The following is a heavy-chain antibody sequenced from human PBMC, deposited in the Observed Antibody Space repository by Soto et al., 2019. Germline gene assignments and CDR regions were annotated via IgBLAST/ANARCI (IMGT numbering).Heavy chain of an antibody. CDR2: XXXXXXNK. V-gene: IGHV3-30-3*01. CDR1: GFTFSSYA. CDR3: XXXXXXXXXXXXXXXXXXXXXXDV. Sequence: QVQLVESGGGVVQPGRSLRLSCAASGFTFSSYAMHXXXXXXXXXXXXXXXXXXXXXNKYYADSVKGRFTISRDNSKNTXXXXXXXXXXXXXXXXXXXXXXXXXXXXXXXXXXXXXXXXDVWGQGTTVTVSS. J-gene: IGHJ6*02.